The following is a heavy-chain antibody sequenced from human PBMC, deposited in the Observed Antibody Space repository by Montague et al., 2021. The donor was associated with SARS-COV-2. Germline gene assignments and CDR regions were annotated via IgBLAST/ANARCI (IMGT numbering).Heavy chain of an antibody. J-gene: IGHJ1*01. CDR2: TFYRSQWHT. V-gene: IGHV6-1*01. CDR1: GDSVSSNPAA. CDR3: ARGGDYGGTWYSFLQN. Sequence: CAISGDSVSSNPAAWHWIRQSPSRGLEWLGRTFYRSQWHTDSAASVRSRISFSGDISKNQFSLHLNSVTPEDTAIYYCARGGDYGGTWYSFLQNWGQGTLVIVSS. D-gene: IGHD4-17*01.